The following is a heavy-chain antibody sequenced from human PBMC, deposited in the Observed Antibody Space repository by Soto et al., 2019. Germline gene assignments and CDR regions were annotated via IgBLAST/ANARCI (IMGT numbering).Heavy chain of an antibody. V-gene: IGHV3-53*01. CDR1: GFTVSSNY. J-gene: IGHJ6*02. Sequence: GGSLRLSCAASGFTVSSNYMSWVRQAPGKGLEWVSVIYSGGSTYYGDSVKGRFTISRDNSKNTLYLQMNSQRAEDTAVYYCAREGGGYGYYGHYYYYGMYVWGQGTTVPVSS. CDR2: IYSGGST. CDR3: AREGGGYGYYGHYYYYGMYV. D-gene: IGHD5-12*01.